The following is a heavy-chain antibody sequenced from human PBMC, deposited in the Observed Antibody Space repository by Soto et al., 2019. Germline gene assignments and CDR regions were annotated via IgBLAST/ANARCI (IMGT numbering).Heavy chain of an antibody. CDR2: IFSSRTT. Sequence: SETLSLTCTVSGDSIGSGNIYWSWFRQAPGKGLEWIGYIFSSRTTYYNPSLKSRLTMSLDTSQNQFSLRRSSVTAAATAVYFCASVPSPFDFYYAIDVWGQGTAVTVSS. V-gene: IGHV4-30-4*02. CDR1: GDSIGSGNIY. CDR3: ASVPSPFDFYYAIDV. D-gene: IGHD3-16*01. J-gene: IGHJ6*02.